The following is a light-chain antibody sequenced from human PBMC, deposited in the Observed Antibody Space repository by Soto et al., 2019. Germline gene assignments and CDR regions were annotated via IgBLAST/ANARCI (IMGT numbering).Light chain of an antibody. CDR3: QHFINYPYT. J-gene: IGKJ2*01. CDR1: QGISSY. Sequence: IQLTQSPSSLSASVGDRVTITCRASQGISSYLAWYQQKPGKAPYLLIYGASTLQSGVPSRFSGSGSGTDFTLTISSRQPEDFATYYCQHFINYPYTFCQGTKLEI. V-gene: IGKV1-9*01. CDR2: GAS.